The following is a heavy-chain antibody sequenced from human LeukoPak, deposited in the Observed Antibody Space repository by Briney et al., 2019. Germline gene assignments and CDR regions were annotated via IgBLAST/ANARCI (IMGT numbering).Heavy chain of an antibody. CDR3: ARGGGVWWLRAPFDY. CDR1: GGSFSGYY. CDR2: INHSGST. J-gene: IGHJ4*02. Sequence: SETLSLTCAVYGGSFSGYYRSWIRQPPGKGLEWIGEINHSGSTNYNPSLKSRVTISVDTSKNQFSLKLSSVTAADTAVYYCARGGGVWWLRAPFDYWGQGTLVTVSS. V-gene: IGHV4-34*01. D-gene: IGHD5-12*01.